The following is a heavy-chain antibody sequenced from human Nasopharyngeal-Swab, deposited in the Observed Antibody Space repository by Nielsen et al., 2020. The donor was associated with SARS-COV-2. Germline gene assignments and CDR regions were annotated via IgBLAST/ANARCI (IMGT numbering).Heavy chain of an antibody. V-gene: IGHV3-48*02. D-gene: IGHD1-14*01. Sequence: GGSLRLSCTASGFTFSRYTMYWVRQAPGKGLEYLSSITPSSDGIYYGDSVKGRFTISRDNARSSLYLQMNSLRDEDTAVYYCARDWLTGNSIEALDIWGQGTLVNVAS. CDR1: GFTFSRYT. CDR2: ITPSSDGI. J-gene: IGHJ3*02. CDR3: ARDWLTGNSIEALDI.